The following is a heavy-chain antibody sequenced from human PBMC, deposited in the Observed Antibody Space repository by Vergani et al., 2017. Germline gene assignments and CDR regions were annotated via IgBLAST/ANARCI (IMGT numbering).Heavy chain of an antibody. D-gene: IGHD4-17*01. CDR1: GGTFSSYA. CDR3: ARDWGYGDYPGGY. J-gene: IGHJ4*02. V-gene: IGHV1-2*02. CDR2: INPNSGGT. Sequence: QVQLVQSGAEVKKPGSSVKVSCKASGGTFSSYAISWVRQAPGQGLEWMGWINPNSGGTNYAQKFQGRVTMTRDTSISTAYMELSRLRSDDTAVYYCARDWGYGDYPGGYWGQGTLVTVSS.